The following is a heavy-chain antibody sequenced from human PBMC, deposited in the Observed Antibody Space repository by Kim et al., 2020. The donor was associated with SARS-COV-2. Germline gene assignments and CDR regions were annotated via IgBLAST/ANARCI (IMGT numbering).Heavy chain of an antibody. CDR1: GFTFSNAW. CDR2: IKSKTDGGTA. Sequence: GGSLRLSCAASGFTFSNAWMSWVRQAPGKGLEWVGRIKSKTDGGTADYAAPVKGRFTISRDDSKNTLYLQMNSLKTEDTAVYYCCLLWFGDLRLGFDYWGQGTLVTVSS. J-gene: IGHJ4*02. V-gene: IGHV3-15*01. D-gene: IGHD3-10*01. CDR3: CLLWFGDLRLGFDY.